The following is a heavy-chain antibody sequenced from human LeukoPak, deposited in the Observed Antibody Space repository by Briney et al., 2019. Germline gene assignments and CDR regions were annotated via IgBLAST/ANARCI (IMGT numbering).Heavy chain of an antibody. CDR1: GGSFSGYY. V-gene: IGHV4-34*01. D-gene: IGHD4-17*01. Sequence: PSETLSLTCAVYGGSFSGYYWSWIRQPPGKGLEWIGEINHSGSTNYNPSLKSRVTISVDTSKNQFSLKLSSVTAADTAVYYCARDPPPTVLPLGYFDLWGRGTLVTVSS. CDR3: ARDPPPTVLPLGYFDL. J-gene: IGHJ2*01. CDR2: INHSGST.